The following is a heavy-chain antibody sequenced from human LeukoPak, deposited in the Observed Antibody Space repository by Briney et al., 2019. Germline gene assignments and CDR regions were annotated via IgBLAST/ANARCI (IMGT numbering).Heavy chain of an antibody. CDR2: ISAYNGDT. Sequence: ASVKVSCKASGYIFTSYSISWVRQAPGQGLEWMGWISAYNGDTNYVQKLQGRVTMTTDTSTSTAYMELKSLRSDDTAVYYCARVYYYGSGTSAFDIWGQGTMVTVSS. D-gene: IGHD3-10*01. CDR3: ARVYYYGSGTSAFDI. V-gene: IGHV1-18*01. CDR1: GYIFTSYS. J-gene: IGHJ3*02.